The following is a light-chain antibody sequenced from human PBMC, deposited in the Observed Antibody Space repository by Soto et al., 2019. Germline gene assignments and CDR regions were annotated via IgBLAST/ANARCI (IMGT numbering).Light chain of an antibody. CDR2: EVS. Sequence: QSVLTQPPSASGSPGQSVTISCTGTSSDVGGYNYVSWYQQHPSKAPKLMIYEVSKRPSGVPDRFSGSKSGNTASLTVSGLQAEDEADYYCSSYAGSNNYVFGTGTRSPS. CDR1: SSDVGGYNY. J-gene: IGLJ1*01. V-gene: IGLV2-8*01. CDR3: SSYAGSNNYV.